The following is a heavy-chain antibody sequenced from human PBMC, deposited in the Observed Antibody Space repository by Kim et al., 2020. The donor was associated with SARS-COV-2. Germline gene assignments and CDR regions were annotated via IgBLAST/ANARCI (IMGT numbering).Heavy chain of an antibody. J-gene: IGHJ5*02. CDR3: ARGSSGWLDP. D-gene: IGHD3-22*01. CDR2: IIPLYGTL. CDR1: GGTFSNYA. Sequence: SVKVSCTSSGGTFSNYAISWVRQAPGQGLEWMGEIIPLYGTLNDAQKFQDRLKITADESTTTVYMELSSLTSADTAVYYCARGSSGWLDPWGQGTLVTVSS. V-gene: IGHV1-69*13.